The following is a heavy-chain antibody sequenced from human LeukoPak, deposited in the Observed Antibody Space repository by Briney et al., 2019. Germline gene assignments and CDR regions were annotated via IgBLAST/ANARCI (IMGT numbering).Heavy chain of an antibody. V-gene: IGHV1-69*05. CDR1: GGTFSSYA. Sequence: SVKVSCKASGGTFSSYAISWARQAPGQGLEWMGRIIPIFGTANYAQKFQGRVTITTDESTSTAYMELSSLRSEDTAVYYCARGVGYSSGWYEDYYFDYWGQGTLVTVSS. D-gene: IGHD6-19*01. J-gene: IGHJ4*02. CDR3: ARGVGYSSGWYEDYYFDY. CDR2: IIPIFGTA.